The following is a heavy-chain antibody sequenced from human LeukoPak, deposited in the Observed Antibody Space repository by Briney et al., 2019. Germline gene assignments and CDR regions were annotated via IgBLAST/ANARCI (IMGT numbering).Heavy chain of an antibody. CDR2: IYTSGTT. Sequence: PSETLSLTCTVSGGSISSYYWSWIRQPAGKGLEWIGRIYTSGTTHYNPSLKCRVTMSVDTSKNQFSLKLSSVTAADTAVYYCARLSTVTTSFDYWGQGTLVTVSS. CDR3: ARLSTVTTSFDY. CDR1: GGSISSYY. J-gene: IGHJ4*02. D-gene: IGHD4-17*01. V-gene: IGHV4-4*07.